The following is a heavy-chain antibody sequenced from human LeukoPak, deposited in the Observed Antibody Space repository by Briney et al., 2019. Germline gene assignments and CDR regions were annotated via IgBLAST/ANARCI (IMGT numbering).Heavy chain of an antibody. V-gene: IGHV3-30*01. CDR2: ISYDGSNK. CDR3: ARDQMDIVVVPAASYYYYMDV. CDR1: GFTFSSYA. J-gene: IGHJ6*03. Sequence: GGSLRLSCAASGFTFSSYAMHWVRQAPGKGLEWAAVISYDGSNKYYADSVKGRFTISRDNSKNTLYLQMNSLRAEDTAVYYCARDQMDIVVVPAASYYYYMDVWGKGTTVTVSS. D-gene: IGHD2-2*03.